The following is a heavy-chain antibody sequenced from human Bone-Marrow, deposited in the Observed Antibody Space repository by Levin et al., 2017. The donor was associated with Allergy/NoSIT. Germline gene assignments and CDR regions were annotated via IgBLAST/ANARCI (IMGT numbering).Heavy chain of an antibody. CDR2: ISSSGSSL. Sequence: GGSLRLSCAAAGFTFSDHYMTWIRQAPGKGLEWLACISSSGSSLYYADSVKGRFTISRDNAKNSLYLQMTSLRADDTAVYYCSGAHYYDSSGYSNYYHDLDDWGQGTTVTVSS. CDR1: GFTFSDHY. J-gene: IGHJ6*02. CDR3: SGAHYYDSSGYSNYYHDLDD. D-gene: IGHD3-22*01. V-gene: IGHV3-11*01.